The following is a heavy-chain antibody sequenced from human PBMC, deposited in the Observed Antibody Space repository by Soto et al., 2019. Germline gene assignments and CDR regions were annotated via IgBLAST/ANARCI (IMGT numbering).Heavy chain of an antibody. J-gene: IGHJ4*02. V-gene: IGHV3-23*01. CDR3: AKDVPFIVVVPAAHDY. Sequence: PGGSLRLSCAASGFTFSSYAMSWVRQAPGKGLEWVSAISGSGGSTYYADSVKGRFTISRDNSKNTLYLQMNSLRAEDTAVYYCAKDVPFIVVVPAAHDYWGQGTLVTVSS. CDR1: GFTFSSYA. D-gene: IGHD2-2*01. CDR2: ISGSGGST.